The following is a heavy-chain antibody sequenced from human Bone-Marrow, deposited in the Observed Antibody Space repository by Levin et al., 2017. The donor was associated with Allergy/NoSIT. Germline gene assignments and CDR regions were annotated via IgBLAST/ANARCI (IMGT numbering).Heavy chain of an antibody. CDR2: LSGSGGTR. Sequence: TGGSLRLSCAASGFTFSTYAMNWVRQAPGKGLECVSSLSGSGGTRHYADSVKGRFTISRDNSRNTVYLQMSSLRVEDTAMYYCAKGDEWNPHYFDYWAQGTLVIVSS. V-gene: IGHV3-23*01. J-gene: IGHJ4*02. D-gene: IGHD1-1*01. CDR1: GFTFSTYA. CDR3: AKGDEWNPHYFDY.